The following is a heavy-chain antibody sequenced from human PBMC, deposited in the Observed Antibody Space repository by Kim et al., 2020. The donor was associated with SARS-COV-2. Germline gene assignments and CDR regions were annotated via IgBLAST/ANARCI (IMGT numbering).Heavy chain of an antibody. J-gene: IGHJ4*02. CDR3: ARVSLPTLTGIVVVTFDY. V-gene: IGHV4-31*03. Sequence: SETLSLTCTVSGGSISSGGYYWSWIRQHPGKGLEWIGYIYYSGSTYYNPSLKSRVTISVDTSKNQFSLKLSSVTAADTAVYYCARVSLPTLTGIVVVTFDYWGQGTLVTVSS. D-gene: IGHD3-22*01. CDR2: IYYSGST. CDR1: GGSISSGGYY.